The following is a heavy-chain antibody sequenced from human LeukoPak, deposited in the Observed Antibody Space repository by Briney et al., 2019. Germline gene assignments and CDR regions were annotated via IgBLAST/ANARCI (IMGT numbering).Heavy chain of an antibody. CDR1: GYTFTSYD. CDR3: ARGLAVAGIWGYYYMDV. D-gene: IGHD6-19*01. V-gene: IGHV1-8*01. CDR2: MNPNSGNT. J-gene: IGHJ6*03. Sequence: ASVKVSCKASGYTFTSYDINWVRQATGQGLEWMGWMNPNSGNTGYAQKFQGRVTMTRNTSISTAYMELSSLRSEDTAVYYCARGLAVAGIWGYYYMDVWGKGTTVTVSS.